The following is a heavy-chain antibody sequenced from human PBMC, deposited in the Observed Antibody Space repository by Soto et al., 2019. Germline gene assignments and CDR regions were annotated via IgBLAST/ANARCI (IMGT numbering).Heavy chain of an antibody. D-gene: IGHD3-16*01. CDR3: AREITAYWYFDL. V-gene: IGHV1-8*01. CDR2: MNPNSGNT. J-gene: IGHJ2*01. CDR1: GYTFTSYD. Sequence: QVQLVQSGAEVKKPGASVKVSCKASGYTFTSYDINWVRQATGQGLEWMGWMNPNSGNTGYAQKFQGRVTMTRNTSISTAYMELSSLRSEYTAVYSCAREITAYWYFDLWGRGTLVTVSS.